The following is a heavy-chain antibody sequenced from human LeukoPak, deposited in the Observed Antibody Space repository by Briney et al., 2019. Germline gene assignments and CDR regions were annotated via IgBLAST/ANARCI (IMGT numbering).Heavy chain of an antibody. CDR2: INPNSGST. CDR3: ARDHCSDNDCYAHYYYGMDV. CDR1: GYTFTVYY. V-gene: IGHV1-2*02. D-gene: IGHD2-21*02. Sequence: ASVTVSFTASGYTFTVYYMHRKRQTPGPGNEWMGWINPNSGSTNTAQKIQGRVTMTRDTSISTAYMELSRLRSNDTAVYDCARDHCSDNDCYAHYYYGMDVWGQGTTVTVSS. J-gene: IGHJ6*02.